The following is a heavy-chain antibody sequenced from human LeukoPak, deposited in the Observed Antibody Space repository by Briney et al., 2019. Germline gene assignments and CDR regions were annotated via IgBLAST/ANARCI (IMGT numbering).Heavy chain of an antibody. Sequence: EASVKVSCKASGYTFTGYYIHWVRQAPGQGLEWVGGINPNTGGTNYAQRFQGRVTMTGDTSISTAYMELSRLRSDDTAVYYCARDFEYNSATYYFDYWGQGTLVTVSS. CDR3: ARDFEYNSATYYFDY. CDR1: GYTFTGYY. CDR2: INPNTGGT. D-gene: IGHD6-6*01. J-gene: IGHJ4*02. V-gene: IGHV1-2*02.